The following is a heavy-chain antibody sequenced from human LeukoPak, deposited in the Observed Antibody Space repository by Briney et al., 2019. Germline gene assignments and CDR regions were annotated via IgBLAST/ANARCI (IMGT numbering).Heavy chain of an antibody. V-gene: IGHV3-33*01. CDR1: GFTFSSYG. CDR2: IWYDGSNK. Sequence: PGGSLRLSCAASGFTFSSYGMHWVRQAPGKGLEWVAVIWYDGSNKYYADSVKGRFTISRDNSKNTLYLQMNSLRAEDTAVYYCARGRDSSGWYLSGYWGQGTLVAVSS. J-gene: IGHJ4*02. D-gene: IGHD6-19*01. CDR3: ARGRDSSGWYLSGY.